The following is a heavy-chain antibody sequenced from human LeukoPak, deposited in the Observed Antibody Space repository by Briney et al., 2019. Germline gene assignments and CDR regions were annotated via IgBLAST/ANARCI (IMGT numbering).Heavy chain of an antibody. Sequence: GESLKISCKASGYSFTSYWIGWVRQMPGKDLEWMGITDPGDSDTRYTPSFQGQVTISADKSLSTAYLQWNSLKASDTAMYYCARQTAMGRSGDYWGQGTLVTVSS. CDR1: GYSFTSYW. D-gene: IGHD5-18*01. J-gene: IGHJ4*02. V-gene: IGHV5-51*01. CDR3: ARQTAMGRSGDY. CDR2: TDPGDSDT.